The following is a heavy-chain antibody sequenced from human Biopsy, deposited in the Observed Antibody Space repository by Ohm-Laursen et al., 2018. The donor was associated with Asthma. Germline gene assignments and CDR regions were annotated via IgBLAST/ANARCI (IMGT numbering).Heavy chain of an antibody. J-gene: IGHJ3*02. Sequence: SLRLSCSAPGFVFSQCGMHWVRQGPGKGLEWVALVSSDGHNKYYEQSVKGRFTISRDNSRNRLDLQINRLTVEDSAAYFCARQSGQDNGDSSAFDTWGQGTKVAVSS. CDR3: ARQSGQDNGDSSAFDT. CDR1: GFVFSQCG. CDR2: VSSDGHNK. V-gene: IGHV3-30*03. D-gene: IGHD3-22*01.